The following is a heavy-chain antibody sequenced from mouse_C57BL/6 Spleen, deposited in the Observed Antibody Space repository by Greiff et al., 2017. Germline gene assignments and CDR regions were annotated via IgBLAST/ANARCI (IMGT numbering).Heavy chain of an antibody. CDR3: APTGTRPWFAY. CDR2: INPSSGGT. D-gene: IGHD4-1*02. J-gene: IGHJ3*01. V-gene: IGHV1-53*01. Sequence: QVQLQQPGTELVKPGASVKLSCKASGYTFTGYWMHWVKQRPGQGLEWIGYINPSSGGTNYNEKFKSKATLTVDKSSSTAYMQLSSLTSEDSAVXYCAPTGTRPWFAYWGQGTLVTVSA. CDR1: GYTFTGYW.